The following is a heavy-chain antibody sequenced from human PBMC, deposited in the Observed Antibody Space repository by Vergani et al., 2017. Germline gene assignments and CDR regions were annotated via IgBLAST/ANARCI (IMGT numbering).Heavy chain of an antibody. CDR2: ISGSGGST. CDR1: GFTFSSYA. D-gene: IGHD3-10*01. Sequence: EVQLLESGGGLVQPGGSLRLSCAASGFTFSSYAMSWVRQAPGKGLEWVSAISGSGGSTYYADSVKGRFTISRDNSKNTLYLQMNSLRAEDTAVYYCAKARLLWFGDLKGVFDYWGQGTLVTVSS. V-gene: IGHV3-23*01. CDR3: AKARLLWFGDLKGVFDY. J-gene: IGHJ4*02.